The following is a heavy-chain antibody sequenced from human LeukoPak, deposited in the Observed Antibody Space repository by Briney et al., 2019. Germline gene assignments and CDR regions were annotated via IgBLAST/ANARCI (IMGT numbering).Heavy chain of an antibody. CDR3: GRGAGYIAVAGYFDY. V-gene: IGHV4-59*01. J-gene: IGHJ4*02. CDR1: GGSISNYY. CDR2: IYYSGNT. Sequence: SETLSLTCTVSGGSISNYYWSWLRQPPGKGLEWIGYIYYSGNTIYNPSLKSRVTISVDTSKNQFSLKLSSVTAADTAVYYCGRGAGYIAVAGYFDYWGQGTLVTVSS. D-gene: IGHD6-19*01.